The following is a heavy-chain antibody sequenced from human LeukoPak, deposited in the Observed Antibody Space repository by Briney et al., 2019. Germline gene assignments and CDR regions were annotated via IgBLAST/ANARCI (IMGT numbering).Heavy chain of an antibody. CDR1: GGSIDSDY. CDR3: ARGPLTDYYYFDS. D-gene: IGHD3-9*01. J-gene: IGHJ4*02. Sequence: PSETLPLTCTVSGGSIDSDYWSWIRQPPGKGLEWIGYTYYSGPTNYNPSLKSRVTISVDTSKSQFSLRLSSVTAADTAMYYCARGPLTDYYYFDSWGQGTLVTVSS. V-gene: IGHV4-59*12. CDR2: TYYSGPT.